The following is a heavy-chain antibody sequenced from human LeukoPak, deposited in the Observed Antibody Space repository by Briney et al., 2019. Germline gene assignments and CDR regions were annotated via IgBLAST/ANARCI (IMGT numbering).Heavy chain of an antibody. V-gene: IGHV4-59*08. Sequence: SETLSLTCTVSGGSISSYYWSWIRQPPGKGLERMGYIYYSGSTNYNPSLKSRVTISVDTSKNQFSLKLSSMTAADTAVYYCARRYYHSSGYYYDDYSGQGTLVTVSS. CDR2: IYYSGST. CDR1: GGSISSYY. J-gene: IGHJ4*02. CDR3: ARRYYHSSGYYYDDY. D-gene: IGHD3-22*01.